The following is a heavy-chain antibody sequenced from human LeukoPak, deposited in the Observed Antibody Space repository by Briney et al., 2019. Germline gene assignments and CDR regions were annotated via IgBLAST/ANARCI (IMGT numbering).Heavy chain of an antibody. CDR1: GFTFSTYW. V-gene: IGHV3-7*01. J-gene: IGHJ5*02. Sequence: GSLRLSCPASGFTFSTYWMSWFRQAPGKGREWVASMNQDGSGRHYSDSGKGRFTISRDNAKNSVSLQMNSLRVEDTALYYCTREYRVGGSLDAWGQGTLVTVSS. CDR2: MNQDGSGR. D-gene: IGHD1-26*01. CDR3: TREYRVGGSLDA.